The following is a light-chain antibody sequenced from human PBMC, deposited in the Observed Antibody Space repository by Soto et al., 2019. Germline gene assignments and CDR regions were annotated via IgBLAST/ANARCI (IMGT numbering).Light chain of an antibody. Sequence: IVMAQSPDSLAVSLGERATINCKSSQSLLYRTSNKDYLAWYQQRPGQPPKLLIHWASTRESGVPDRFSGRGSGTDFTLTISSLQAEDVAVYYCHQYHTVPWTFGQGTKVEI. CDR3: HQYHTVPWT. CDR2: WAS. CDR1: QSLLYRTSNKDY. V-gene: IGKV4-1*01. J-gene: IGKJ1*01.